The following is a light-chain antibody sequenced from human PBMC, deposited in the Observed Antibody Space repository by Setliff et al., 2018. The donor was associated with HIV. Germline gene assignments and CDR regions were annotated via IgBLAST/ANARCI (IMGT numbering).Light chain of an antibody. CDR3: QSYDNRLSGGV. J-gene: IGLJ3*02. V-gene: IGLV1-40*01. CDR2: SNS. CDR1: SSNIGTYD. Sequence: QSVLTQPPSVSGAPGQRVTISCTGNSSNIGTYDVHWYQQSPGAAPKLLIYSNSDRPSGVPARFSASKSATSASLAITGLQAEDEADYYCQSYDNRLSGGVFGGGTKVTVL.